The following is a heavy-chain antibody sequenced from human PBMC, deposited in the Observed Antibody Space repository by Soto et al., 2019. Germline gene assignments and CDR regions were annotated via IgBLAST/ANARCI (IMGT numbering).Heavy chain of an antibody. V-gene: IGHV1-69*13. CDR1: GGTFSSYA. CDR2: IIPIFGTA. Sequence: SVKVSCKASGGTFSSYAISWVRQAPGQGLEWMGGIIPIFGTANYAQKFQGRVTITADESTSTAYMELSSLRSEDTAVYYCARGYYDSANWFDPRGQGTLVTVSS. D-gene: IGHD3-22*01. J-gene: IGHJ5*02. CDR3: ARGYYDSANWFDP.